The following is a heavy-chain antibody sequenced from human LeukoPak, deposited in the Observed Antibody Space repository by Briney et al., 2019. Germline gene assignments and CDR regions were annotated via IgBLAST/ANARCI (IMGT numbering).Heavy chain of an antibody. J-gene: IGHJ4*02. CDR2: IKQDGSEK. CDR1: GFTFRNYW. D-gene: IGHD3-3*01. V-gene: IGHV3-7*01. Sequence: GGSLRLSCEASGFTFRNYWMSWVRQAPGKGLEWVANIKQDGSEKYYVDSGKGRFTISRDNGKNSLYLQMNSLRAEDTAVYYCARRGKYYDFWSDPGFDYWGQGTLVTVSS. CDR3: ARRGKYYDFWSDPGFDY.